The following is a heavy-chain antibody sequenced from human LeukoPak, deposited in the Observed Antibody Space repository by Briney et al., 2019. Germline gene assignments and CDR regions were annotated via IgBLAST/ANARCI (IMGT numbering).Heavy chain of an antibody. Sequence: GGSLRLSCSASGFTFSSYAMHWVRQAPGKGLEWVAVISHDGSNKYYADSVKGRFTISRDNSKNTLYLQMNSLRAEDTAVYYCAREVAVAGPIFDYWGQGTLVTVSS. V-gene: IGHV3-30-3*01. CDR3: AREVAVAGPIFDY. J-gene: IGHJ4*02. CDR2: ISHDGSNK. CDR1: GFTFSSYA. D-gene: IGHD6-19*01.